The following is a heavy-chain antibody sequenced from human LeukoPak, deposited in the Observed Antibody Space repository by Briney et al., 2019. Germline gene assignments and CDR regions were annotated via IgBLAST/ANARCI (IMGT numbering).Heavy chain of an antibody. V-gene: IGHV4-39*07. CDR3: ARGGWSLDY. D-gene: IGHD6-19*01. CDR2: ISYSANT. Sequence: SETLSLSCSVSGGSISSSGHFWGWIRQPLGGGLEFIGTISYSANTYYNPSLKSRVTMSVDTSKNQVSLRLSSVTTADTAVYYCARGGWSLDYWGQGALVTVSS. CDR1: GGSISSSGHF. J-gene: IGHJ4*02.